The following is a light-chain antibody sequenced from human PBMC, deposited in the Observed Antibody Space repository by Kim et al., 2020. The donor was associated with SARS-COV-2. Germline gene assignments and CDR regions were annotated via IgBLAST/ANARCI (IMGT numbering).Light chain of an antibody. J-gene: IGKJ2*01. V-gene: IGKV1-39*01. CDR2: DAS. Sequence: DIQMTQSPSSLSASVGDRVTISCRASQIIGTYLNWYQQKPGEAPKLLIYDASSLQSGVPSRFIGRGAGTDFTLTISSLQPEDSVRYYCQQSSRTPFTFGQGTKVDIK. CDR1: QIIGTY. CDR3: QQSSRTPFT.